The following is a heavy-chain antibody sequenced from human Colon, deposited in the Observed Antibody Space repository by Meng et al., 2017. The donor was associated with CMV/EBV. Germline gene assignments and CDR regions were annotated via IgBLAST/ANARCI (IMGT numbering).Heavy chain of an antibody. CDR2: ITASGGSS. D-gene: IGHD1-26*01. J-gene: IGHJ4*02. CDR1: GFTFSTYD. CDR3: ARDRGSGSQPFDC. V-gene: IGHV3-23*01. Sequence: GGSLRLSCAASGFTFSTYDMSWVRQAPGKGLEWVSDITASGGSSYYADSVKGRFTLSRDNSKNTLYLQMNSLRAEDTAVYYCARDRGSGSQPFDCWGQGTLVTVSS.